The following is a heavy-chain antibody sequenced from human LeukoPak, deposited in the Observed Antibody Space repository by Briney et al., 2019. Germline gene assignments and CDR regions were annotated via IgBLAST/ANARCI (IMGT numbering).Heavy chain of an antibody. V-gene: IGHV3-21*01. CDR2: ISSSSSYI. J-gene: IGHJ4*02. D-gene: IGHD6-13*01. Sequence: GGSLRLSCAASGFTFSSYSMNWVRQAPGKGLEWVSSISSSSSYIYYADSVKGRFTISRDNAKSSLYLQMDSLRAEDTAVYYCARDSAAGTIDYWGQGTLVTVSS. CDR1: GFTFSSYS. CDR3: ARDSAAGTIDY.